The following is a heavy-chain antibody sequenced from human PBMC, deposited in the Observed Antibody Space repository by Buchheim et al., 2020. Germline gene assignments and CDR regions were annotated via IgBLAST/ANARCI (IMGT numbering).Heavy chain of an antibody. CDR3: AGGWGYFDY. CDR1: GFTFSSYA. J-gene: IGHJ4*02. V-gene: IGHV3-7*01. CDR2: IKEDGSEK. Sequence: EVQLLESGGGLVQPGGSLRLSCAASGFTFSSYAMSWVRQAPGKGLEWVANIKEDGSEKYYVDSVMGRFTISRDNAKNSLYLQMNSLRAEDTAVYYCAGGWGYFDYWGQGTL. D-gene: IGHD6-19*01.